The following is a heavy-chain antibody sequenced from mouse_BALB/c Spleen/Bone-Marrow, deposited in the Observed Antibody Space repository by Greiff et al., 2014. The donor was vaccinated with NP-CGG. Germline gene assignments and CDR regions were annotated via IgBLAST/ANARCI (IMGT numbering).Heavy chain of an antibody. CDR3: ARDDYDDY. Sequence: VQLQQSGAELAKPGASVKMSCKASGYTFTNYWMHWVRQRPGQGLEWIGYINLSTGYTEYNQKFKDKATLTADKSSSTAYMQRSSLTSEDSAVYYCARDDYDDYWGQGTTLTVSS. CDR1: GYTFTNYW. J-gene: IGHJ2*01. V-gene: IGHV1-7*01. D-gene: IGHD2-4*01. CDR2: INLSTGYT.